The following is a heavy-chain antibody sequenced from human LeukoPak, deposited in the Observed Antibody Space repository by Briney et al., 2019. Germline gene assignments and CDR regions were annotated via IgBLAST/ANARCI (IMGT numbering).Heavy chain of an antibody. CDR3: EKWVVAGPSRLLCYYDGMDV. V-gene: IGHV3-23*01. Sequence: GGSLRLSCAASGFTFNSYAMSWVHQAPGKGLEGFSAISGSGGSTYYADSVRGRFTISRDNSKNTLYLQMNSVRAEDTAVYYCEKWVVAGPSRLLCYYDGMDVWGQGTTVTVSS. CDR1: GFTFNSYA. D-gene: IGHD2-15*01. J-gene: IGHJ6*02. CDR2: ISGSGGST.